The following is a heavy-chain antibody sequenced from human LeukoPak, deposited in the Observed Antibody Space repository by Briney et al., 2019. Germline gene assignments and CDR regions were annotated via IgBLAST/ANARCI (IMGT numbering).Heavy chain of an antibody. CDR2: FYHSGNT. V-gene: IGHV4-39*07. CDR1: GGSVNSSSYY. J-gene: IGHJ3*02. CDR3: ARGGWFGGDAFDI. Sequence: SETLSLTCTVSGGSVNSSSYYWGWIRQPPGKGLEWIGSFYHSGNTYYNPSLKSRVTISLDTSKNQFSLKLTSVPAADTALYYCARGGWFGGDAFDIRGQGTMVTVSS. D-gene: IGHD3-10*01.